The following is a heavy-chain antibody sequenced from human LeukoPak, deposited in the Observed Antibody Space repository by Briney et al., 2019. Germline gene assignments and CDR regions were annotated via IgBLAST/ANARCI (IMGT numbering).Heavy chain of an antibody. V-gene: IGHV3-23*01. J-gene: IGHJ5*02. CDR3: ANWAGPFDP. CDR1: GFTFSSYA. CDR2: ISGSGDST. Sequence: GGSLRLSCAASGFTFSSYAVTWVRQAPGRGLEWVSGISGSGDSTYYADSVKGRFTISRDNSKNTVYLQMNSLRAEDTAVYYCANWAGPFDPWGQGTLVTVSS. D-gene: IGHD1-14*01.